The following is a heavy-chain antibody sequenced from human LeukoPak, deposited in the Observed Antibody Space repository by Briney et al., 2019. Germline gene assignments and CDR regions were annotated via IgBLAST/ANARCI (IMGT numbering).Heavy chain of an antibody. CDR1: GGSSSGYY. Sequence: SETLSLTCAVYGGSSSGYYWSWIRQPPGKGLEWIGEINHSGSTNYNPSLKSRVTISVDTSKNQFSLKLSSVTAADTAVYYCARVGCSSTSCSYSYWGQGTLVTVSS. J-gene: IGHJ4*02. D-gene: IGHD2-2*01. CDR2: INHSGST. V-gene: IGHV4-34*01. CDR3: ARVGCSSTSCSYSY.